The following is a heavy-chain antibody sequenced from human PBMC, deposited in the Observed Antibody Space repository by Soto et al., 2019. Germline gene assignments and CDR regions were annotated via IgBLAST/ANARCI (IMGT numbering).Heavy chain of an antibody. J-gene: IGHJ4*02. D-gene: IGHD3-3*01. CDR1: GGTFSTYV. V-gene: IGHV1-69*05. CDR2: IIPIFGTA. CDR3: ARQITILNPSHY. Sequence: QVQLVQSGAEVKKPGSSVKVSCKASGGTFSTYVISWVRQAPGQGLEWMGGIIPIFGTANYAQKFQGRVTISPDESTSTAYMELSSLRSEDTAVYYCARQITILNPSHYWGQGTLVTVSS.